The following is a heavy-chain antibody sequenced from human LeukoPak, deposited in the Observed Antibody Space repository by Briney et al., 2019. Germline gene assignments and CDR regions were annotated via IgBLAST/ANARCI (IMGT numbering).Heavy chain of an antibody. CDR2: INPNSGGT. V-gene: IGHV1-2*02. CDR1: GYTFTSYY. J-gene: IGHJ3*02. CDR3: ARGDIVVVPAAMGAFDI. D-gene: IGHD2-2*01. Sequence: GASVKVSCRASGYTFTSYYMHWVRQAPGQGLEWMGWINPNSGGTNYAQKFQGRVTMTRDTSISTAYMELSRLRSDDTAVYYCARGDIVVVPAAMGAFDIWGQGTMVTVSS.